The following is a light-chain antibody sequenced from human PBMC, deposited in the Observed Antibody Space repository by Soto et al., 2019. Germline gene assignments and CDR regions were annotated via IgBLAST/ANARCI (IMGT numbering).Light chain of an antibody. CDR3: QQCATAPLT. CDR1: QTVSKNY. CDR2: DAS. V-gene: IGKV3-20*01. J-gene: IGKJ1*01. Sequence: EIVLTQSPGTLSLSPGERATLSCRASQTVSKNYLAWYQHKPGQPPRLLIYDASDRATGVPDRFSGSGSGTDFTHTISSLEPEDSAVYYCQQCATAPLTFGQGTKVEIK.